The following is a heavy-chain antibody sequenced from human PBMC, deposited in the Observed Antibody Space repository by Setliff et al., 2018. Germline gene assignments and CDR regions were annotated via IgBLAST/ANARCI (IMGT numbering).Heavy chain of an antibody. CDR2: INTNTGNP. D-gene: IGHD3-10*01. Sequence: RASVKVSCKASGYTFTTYAMGWMRQAPGQRLEWMGWINTNTGNPSYVQGFTGRFVFSLDTSVSTAYLQISSLKPEDTAVYYCARASRFGTVKWRGDYYMDVWGKGTAVTVSS. J-gene: IGHJ6*03. CDR3: ARASRFGTVKWRGDYYMDV. CDR1: GYTFTTYA. V-gene: IGHV7-4-1*02.